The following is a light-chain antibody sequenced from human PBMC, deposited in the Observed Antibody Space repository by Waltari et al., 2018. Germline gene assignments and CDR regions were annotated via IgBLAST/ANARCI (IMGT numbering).Light chain of an antibody. CDR1: KLGVKY. CDR3: QVWDGITSTGV. CDR2: EDT. J-gene: IGLJ3*02. Sequence: SYELTQPPSVFVSSGQTAIITCSGDKLGVKYVCWYQQKPGQSPVLIIYEDTMRPSGIPERFSGSNSGNTATLTISGTQTLDEADYYCQVWDGITSTGVFGGGTRLTVL. V-gene: IGLV3-1*01.